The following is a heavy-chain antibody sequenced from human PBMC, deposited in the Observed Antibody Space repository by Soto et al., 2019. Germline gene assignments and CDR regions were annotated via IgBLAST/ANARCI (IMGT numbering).Heavy chain of an antibody. J-gene: IGHJ4*02. CDR2: ISLNNGNT. V-gene: IGHV1-18*04. Sequence: ASVKVSCKASGYTFSGYNVHWVRQAPGQGLQWMGWISLNNGNTNYGQKLQGRVTMTTDTSMSTAYMELRSLRSDDTAVYYCARFFYDILTGSYRPFDYWGQGTLVNVSS. CDR1: GYTFSGYN. CDR3: ARFFYDILTGSYRPFDY. D-gene: IGHD3-9*01.